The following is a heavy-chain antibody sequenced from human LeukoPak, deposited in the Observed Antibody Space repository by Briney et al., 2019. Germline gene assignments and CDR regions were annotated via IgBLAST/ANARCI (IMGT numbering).Heavy chain of an antibody. D-gene: IGHD3-10*01. CDR2: VYYSGST. CDR3: ARDTLWFGDFNI. Sequence: SETLSLACTVSGGSISYYYWSWIRQPPGKGLQWIGYVYYSGSTNYNPSLKSRVTISVDTSKNQFSLKLSSVTAADTAVYYCARDTLWFGDFNIWGQGTMVTVSS. J-gene: IGHJ3*02. V-gene: IGHV4-59*12. CDR1: GGSISYYY.